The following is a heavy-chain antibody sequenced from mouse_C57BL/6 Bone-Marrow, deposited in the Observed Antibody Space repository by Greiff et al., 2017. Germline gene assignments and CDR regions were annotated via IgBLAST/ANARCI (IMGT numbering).Heavy chain of an antibody. CDR2: ISNGGGST. CDR1: GFTFSDYY. Sequence: EVMLVESGGGLVQPGGSLKLSCAASGFTFSDYYMYWVRQTPEKRLEWVAYISNGGGSTYYPDTVKGRFTISRDNAKNTLYLQMSRLKSEDTAMYYCARRVGLSYYFDYWGQGTTLTVSS. V-gene: IGHV5-12*01. J-gene: IGHJ2*01. CDR3: ARRVGLSYYFDY.